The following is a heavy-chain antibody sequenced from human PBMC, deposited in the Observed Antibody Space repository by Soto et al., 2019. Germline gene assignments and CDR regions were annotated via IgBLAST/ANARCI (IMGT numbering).Heavy chain of an antibody. CDR3: AREGLPAYRRAHYGMDV. J-gene: IGHJ6*02. D-gene: IGHD3-16*02. Sequence: VQLVQSGAEVKKPGSSVKVSCKASGGTFSSYAISWVRQAPGKGLEWVSVIYSGGSTYYADSVKGRFTISRDNSKNTLYLQMNSLRAEDTAVYYCAREGLPAYRRAHYGMDVWGQGTTVTVSS. CDR1: GGTFSSYA. CDR2: IYSGGST. V-gene: IGHV3-53*01.